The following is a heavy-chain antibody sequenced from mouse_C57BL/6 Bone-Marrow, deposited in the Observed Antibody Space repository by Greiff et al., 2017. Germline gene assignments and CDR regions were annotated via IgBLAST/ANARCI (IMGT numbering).Heavy chain of an antibody. CDR2: IDPNSGGT. CDR1: GFTFTSYW. J-gene: IGHJ1*03. Sequence: QVQLKQPGAELVKPGASVKLSCKASGFTFTSYWMHWVKQRPGRGLEWIGRIDPNSGGTKYNEKFKSKATLTVDKPSSTAYMQLSSLTSEDSAVYYCARSSDGYFWCFDVWGTGTTVTVSS. D-gene: IGHD2-3*01. V-gene: IGHV1-72*01. CDR3: ARSSDGYFWCFDV.